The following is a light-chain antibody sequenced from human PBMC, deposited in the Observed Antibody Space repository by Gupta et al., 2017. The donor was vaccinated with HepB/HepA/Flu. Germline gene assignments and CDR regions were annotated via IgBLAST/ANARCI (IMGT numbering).Light chain of an antibody. CDR2: DVR. J-gene: IGLJ2*01. CDR3: SSYTSSSTKV. CDR1: SSDVGGYNY. Sequence: QSALTQPASVSGPPGQSITISCTGTSSDVGGYNYVSWYQQHPGKAPKLMIYDVRNRPSGVSNRGSGSKSGTTASLTISGLQAEDEADYYCSSYTSSSTKVFGGGTKLTVL. V-gene: IGLV2-14*03.